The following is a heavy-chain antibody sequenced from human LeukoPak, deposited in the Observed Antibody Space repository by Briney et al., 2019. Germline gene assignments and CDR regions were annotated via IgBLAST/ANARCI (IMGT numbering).Heavy chain of an antibody. CDR1: GFTFSDHY. V-gene: IGHV3-72*01. Sequence: AGGSLRLSCAASGFTFSDHYMDWVRQAPGKGLKWVGRTRNKATSYTTTYAASVKGRFTISRDDSKNSIYLQMNSLKTEDTAVYYCARGGTHTSGYSYLLAWGQGTLVTVSS. CDR3: ARGGTHTSGYSYLLA. D-gene: IGHD5-18*01. J-gene: IGHJ4*02. CDR2: TRNKATSYTT.